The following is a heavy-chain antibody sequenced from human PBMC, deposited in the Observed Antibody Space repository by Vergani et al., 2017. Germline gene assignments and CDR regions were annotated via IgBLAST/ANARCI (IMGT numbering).Heavy chain of an antibody. CDR1: GDSISTSSYA. D-gene: IGHD1-26*01. V-gene: IGHV4-39*01. CDR3: ARHRGVGANDY. CDR2: VFYGGRT. Sequence: QMQLQESGPGLVKPSETLSLSCTVSGDSISTSSYAWGWIRQPPGKTLEWIGTVFYGGRTSYNPSLKSRVTLSLDTSKKQISLHLTSVTAADTAVYYCARHRGVGANDYWGQGTLVTVSS. J-gene: IGHJ4*02.